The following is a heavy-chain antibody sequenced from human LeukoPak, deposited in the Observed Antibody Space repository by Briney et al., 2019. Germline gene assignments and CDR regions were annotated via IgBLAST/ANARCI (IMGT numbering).Heavy chain of an antibody. CDR1: GFTFTGYY. CDR2: MYFNSGAT. Sequence: ASVRVSCKTSGFTFTGYYVQWVRQAPGQGPEWVGWMYFNSGATRFAPKFQGRVTMTRDTSISTAYMGFSSLRSDDTAMYYCAREGSSGQDWYAFDIWGQGTMLTVSS. V-gene: IGHV1-2*02. J-gene: IGHJ3*02. CDR3: AREGSSGQDWYAFDI. D-gene: IGHD5-12*01.